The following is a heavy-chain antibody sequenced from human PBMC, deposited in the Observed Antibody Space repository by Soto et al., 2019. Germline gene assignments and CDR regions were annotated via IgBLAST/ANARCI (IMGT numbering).Heavy chain of an antibody. CDR2: IIPVFDTA. V-gene: IGHV1-69*01. D-gene: IGHD2-15*01. Sequence: QVQLVQSGAEVKKPGSSVKVSCKASGGTFRSYAISWVRQAPGQGLEWMGGIIPVFDTANYARKFQGRVTITADESTSTAYMELSGLRSEDSAVFYCARVDEPYCGGCSCYQRFPSWGQGTLVTVSS. J-gene: IGHJ5*02. CDR3: ARVDEPYCGGCSCYQRFPS. CDR1: GGTFRSYA.